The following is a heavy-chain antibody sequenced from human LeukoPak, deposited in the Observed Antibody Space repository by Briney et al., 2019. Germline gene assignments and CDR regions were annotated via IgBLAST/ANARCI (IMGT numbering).Heavy chain of an antibody. V-gene: IGHV4-39*01. CDR2: IYYSGST. D-gene: IGHD6-13*01. Sequence: SETLSLTCTVSGGSISSSSYYWGWIRPPPGKGLEWIGSIYYSGSTYYNPSLKSRVTISVDTSKNQFSLKLSSVTAADTAVYYCARHAGYSSSWYAVYWGQGTLVTVSS. J-gene: IGHJ4*02. CDR1: GGSISSSSYY. CDR3: ARHAGYSSSWYAVY.